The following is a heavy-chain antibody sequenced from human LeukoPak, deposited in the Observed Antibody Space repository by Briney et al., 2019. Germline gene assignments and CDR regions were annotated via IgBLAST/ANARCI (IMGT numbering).Heavy chain of an antibody. D-gene: IGHD3-22*01. CDR3: ARGGVVVVSY. V-gene: IGHV3-7*01. CDR2: IKQDGSEK. CDR1: GFTFSSYW. J-gene: IGHJ4*02. Sequence: GGSLRLSCAASGFTFSSYWTSWVRQAPGKGLEWVANIKQDGSEKYYVDSVKGRFTISRDNAKNSLYLQMNSLRAEDTAVYYCARGGVVVVSYWGQGTLVTVSS.